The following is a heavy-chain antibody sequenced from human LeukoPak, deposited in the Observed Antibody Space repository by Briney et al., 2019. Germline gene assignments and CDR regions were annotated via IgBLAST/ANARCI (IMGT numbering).Heavy chain of an antibody. CDR1: GYTLTELS. CDR3: ATGPTVTTYVWSYYFDY. V-gene: IGHV1-24*01. Sequence: ASVKVSCKVSGYTLTELSMHWVRQAPGKGLEWMGGFDPEDGETIYAQKFQGRVTMTEDTSTDTAYMELSSLRSEDTAVYYCATGPTVTTYVWSYYFDYWGQGTLVTVSS. J-gene: IGHJ4*02. CDR2: FDPEDGET. D-gene: IGHD4-11*01.